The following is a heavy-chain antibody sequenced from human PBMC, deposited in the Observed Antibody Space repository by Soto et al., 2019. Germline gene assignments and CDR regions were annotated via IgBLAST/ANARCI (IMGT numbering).Heavy chain of an antibody. J-gene: IGHJ4*02. CDR1: GFTFSDYW. Sequence: GGSLRLSCAASGFTFSDYWMHWVRQAPGKGLDWVSRIKNDGTGTLYADSVKGRLSISRDNAKNSLYLQMNSLRTEDTAVYYCAKDSSSWPYWGQGALVTVSS. D-gene: IGHD6-13*01. V-gene: IGHV3-74*03. CDR2: IKNDGTGT. CDR3: AKDSSSWPY.